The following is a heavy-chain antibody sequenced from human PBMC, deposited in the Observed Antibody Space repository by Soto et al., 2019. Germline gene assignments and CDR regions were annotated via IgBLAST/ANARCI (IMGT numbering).Heavy chain of an antibody. J-gene: IGHJ5*02. CDR3: AKHYGGSPGRYFHP. D-gene: IGHD4-17*01. CDR1: GFTFENYG. CDR2: ISDRGDSA. Sequence: PGGSLRLSCAASGFTFENYGMSWVRQAPGKGLEWVSIISDRGDSAYYAGSVKGRFTISRDNSKNILFLQMNSLRADDTAVYYCAKHYGGSPGRYFHPWGQGTLVTVSS. V-gene: IGHV3-23*01.